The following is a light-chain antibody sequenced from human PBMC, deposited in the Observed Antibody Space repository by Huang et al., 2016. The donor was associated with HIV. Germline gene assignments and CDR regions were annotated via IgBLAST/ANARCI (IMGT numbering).Light chain of an antibody. Sequence: DIVMIQSPDSLAVSLGERATVNCKSSQCVLSNSKNYLDWYQHKPGQPPKLRFYWASTRESGVPGRFSGSGSGTDFTLTISSLQAEDVAVYFCQQYFRTPLTFGGGTKVEIK. CDR2: WAS. CDR1: QCVLSNSKNY. V-gene: IGKV4-1*01. J-gene: IGKJ4*01. CDR3: QQYFRTPLT.